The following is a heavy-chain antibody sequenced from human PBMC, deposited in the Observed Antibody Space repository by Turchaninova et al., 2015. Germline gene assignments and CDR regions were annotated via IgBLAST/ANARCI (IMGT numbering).Heavy chain of an antibody. CDR3: ARSRRCSGGSCFDAFDI. Sequence: QVQLVQSGAEVKKPGSSGKVSCKAAGGTFSSYGISWGRQAPGQGIEWMGGIIPIFGTANYAQKFQGRVTITADESTSTADMELSSLRSEDTAVYYCARSRRCSGGSCFDAFDIWGQGTMVTVSS. CDR2: IIPIFGTA. D-gene: IGHD2-15*01. J-gene: IGHJ3*02. V-gene: IGHV1-69*01. CDR1: GGTFSSYG.